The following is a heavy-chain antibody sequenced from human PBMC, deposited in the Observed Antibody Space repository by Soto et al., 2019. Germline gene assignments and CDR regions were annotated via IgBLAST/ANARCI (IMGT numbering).Heavy chain of an antibody. CDR3: ARLVFGELYHSCFDP. D-gene: IGHD3-10*02. Sequence: GESLKISCKGSGYSFTSYWIGWVRQMPGKGLEWMGIIYPGDSDTRYSPSFQGQVTISADKSISTAYLQWSSLKASDTAMYYCARLVFGELYHSCFDPWGQGXLVTVYS. CDR1: GYSFTSYW. CDR2: IYPGDSDT. V-gene: IGHV5-51*01. J-gene: IGHJ5*02.